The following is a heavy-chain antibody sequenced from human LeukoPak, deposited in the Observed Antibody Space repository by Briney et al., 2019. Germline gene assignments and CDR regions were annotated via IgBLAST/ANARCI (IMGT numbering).Heavy chain of an antibody. J-gene: IGHJ4*02. D-gene: IGHD3-10*01. CDR2: ISWNGGST. V-gene: IGHV3-20*04. Sequence: GGSLRLSCAASRFTFDDYGMNWNRQAPGKGLEWVSGISWNGGSTTYADSVKGRFTISRDNAKNSLYLQMNSLRAEDTAVYYCASPPTNRGSGSYIDYWGQGTLVTVSS. CDR1: RFTFDDYG. CDR3: ASPPTNRGSGSYIDY.